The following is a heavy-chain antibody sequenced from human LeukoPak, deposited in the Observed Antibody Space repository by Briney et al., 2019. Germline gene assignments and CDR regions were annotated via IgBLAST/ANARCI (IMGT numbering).Heavy chain of an antibody. CDR3: GGCSSTSCYFLDY. D-gene: IGHD2-2*01. V-gene: IGHV3-53*05. Sequence: GGSLRLSCAASGFTVSSNYTSWVRQAPGKGLEWVSVIYSGGSTYYADSVKGRFTISRDNSKNTLYLQMNSLRAEDTAVYYCGGCSSTSCYFLDYWGQGTLVTVSS. CDR1: GFTVSSNY. J-gene: IGHJ4*02. CDR2: IYSGGST.